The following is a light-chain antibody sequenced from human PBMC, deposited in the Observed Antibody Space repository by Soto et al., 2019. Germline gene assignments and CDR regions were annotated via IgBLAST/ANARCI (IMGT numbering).Light chain of an antibody. CDR1: QSVNSRY. CDR2: GAS. CDR3: QHHSDWFSWS. Sequence: EIVLTQSPGTLSLSPGERATLSCRASQSVNSRYLAWYQQKAGQAPRLLIYGASSRATGIPDRFSGSGSGTDFTLTISSLEPEDFAVYYCQHHSDWFSWSFGQGTKVDI. J-gene: IGKJ1*01. V-gene: IGKV3D-20*02.